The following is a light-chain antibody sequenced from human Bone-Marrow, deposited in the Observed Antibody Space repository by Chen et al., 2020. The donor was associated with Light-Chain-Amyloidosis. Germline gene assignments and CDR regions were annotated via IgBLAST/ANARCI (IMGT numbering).Light chain of an antibody. J-gene: IGLJ3*02. CDR1: NIGSTR. Sequence: SYLLTQPSSVSVAPGQTATLACGGNNIGSTRVHWYQQPPGQAPLLVVYDDSDRPSGIPERLSGSNSGNTATLTSSRVEAGDEADYYCQVWDRSSDRPLFGGGTKLTVL. V-gene: IGLV3-21*02. CDR2: DDS. CDR3: QVWDRSSDRPL.